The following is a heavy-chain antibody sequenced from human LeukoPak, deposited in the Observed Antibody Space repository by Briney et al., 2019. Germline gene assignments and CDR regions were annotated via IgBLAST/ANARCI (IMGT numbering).Heavy chain of an antibody. V-gene: IGHV1-69*01. J-gene: IGHJ4*02. Sequence: GSSVKVSCKASGGTFISYAISWVRQAPGQGLEWMGGIIPIFGTANYAQKFQGRVTITADEYTSTAYMELSSLRSEDTAVYYCARAHPIAAAGFFDYWGQGILVTVSS. CDR1: GGTFISYA. CDR2: IIPIFGTA. CDR3: ARAHPIAAAGFFDY. D-gene: IGHD6-13*01.